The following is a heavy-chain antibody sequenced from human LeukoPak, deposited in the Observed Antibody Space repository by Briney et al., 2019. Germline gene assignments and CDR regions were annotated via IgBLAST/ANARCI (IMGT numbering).Heavy chain of an antibody. V-gene: IGHV4-61*01. CDR2: IYNSGST. CDR1: GGSVSSGSYY. Sequence: SETLSLTCIVSGGSVSSGSYYWSWIRQPPGKGLEWIGYIYNSGSTNYNPSLKSRVTISADTSKNQFFLKLSSMTAADTAVYYCARSPYGSNFDYWGQGTLVTVSS. CDR3: ARSPYGSNFDY. D-gene: IGHD4-23*01. J-gene: IGHJ4*02.